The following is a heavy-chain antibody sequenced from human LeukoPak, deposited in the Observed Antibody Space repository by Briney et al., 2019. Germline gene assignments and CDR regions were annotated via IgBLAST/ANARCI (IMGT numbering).Heavy chain of an antibody. Sequence: GGSLRLSCAASGFTFSSYAMSWVRQAPGKGLEWVSAISGSGGSTYYADSVEGRFTISRDNSKNTLYLQMNSLRAEDTAVYYCARVVLGIAARPQDIAFDIWGQGTMVTVSS. CDR3: ARVVLGIAARPQDIAFDI. CDR2: ISGSGGST. CDR1: GFTFSSYA. V-gene: IGHV3-23*01. J-gene: IGHJ3*02. D-gene: IGHD6-6*01.